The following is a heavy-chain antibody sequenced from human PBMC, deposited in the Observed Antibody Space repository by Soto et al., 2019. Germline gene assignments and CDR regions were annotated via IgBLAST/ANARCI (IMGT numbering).Heavy chain of an antibody. Sequence: SETLSLTCTVSGVSISSGGYYWGWIRQHPGKGLEWIGNIYHSRRTYYNPSLKSRVIMSVDTSKNHFSLNLNSVTAADTAMYFCAGVIGGDSEYYFDYWGQGTLVTVSS. J-gene: IGHJ4*02. V-gene: IGHV4-31*03. D-gene: IGHD4-17*01. CDR1: GVSISSGGYY. CDR2: IYHSRRT. CDR3: AGVIGGDSEYYFDY.